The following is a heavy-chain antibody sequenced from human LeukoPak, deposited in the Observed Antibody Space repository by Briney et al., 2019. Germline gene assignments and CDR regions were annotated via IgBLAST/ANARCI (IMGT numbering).Heavy chain of an antibody. CDR3: AKDDPDTAMVNYYYYGMDV. CDR1: GFTFSSYA. Sequence: GGSLRLSCAASGFTFSSYAMSWVRQAPGKGLEWVSAISGSGGSTYYADSVKGRFTISRDNSKNTLYLQMNSLRAEDTAVYYCAKDDPDTAMVNYYYYGMDVWGQGTTVTVSS. D-gene: IGHD5-18*01. CDR2: ISGSGGST. V-gene: IGHV3-23*01. J-gene: IGHJ6*02.